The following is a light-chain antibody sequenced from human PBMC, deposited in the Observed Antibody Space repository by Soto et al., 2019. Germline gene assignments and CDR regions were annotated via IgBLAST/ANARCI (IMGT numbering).Light chain of an antibody. J-gene: IGKJ1*01. CDR2: WAS. V-gene: IGKV4-1*01. CDR1: RSVLYSSNNKNF. CDR3: QQYYSTPQT. Sequence: DIVMTQSPDSLAVSLGERATINCKSSRSVLYSSNNKNFLAWYQHKPGQPPKLLIYWASTRESGVPDRFSGSGSGTDFTLTISSLQAEDVAVYYCQQYYSTPQTFGQGIKVEIK.